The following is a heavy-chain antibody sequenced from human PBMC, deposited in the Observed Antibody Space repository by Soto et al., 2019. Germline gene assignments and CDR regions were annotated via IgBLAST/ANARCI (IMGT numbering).Heavy chain of an antibody. D-gene: IGHD4-17*01. CDR3: AKHFGDYTGYYFDY. V-gene: IGHV3-30*18. J-gene: IGHJ4*02. CDR1: GFTFSSYG. Sequence: GGSLRLSCAASGFTFSSYGMHWVRQAPGKGLEWVAVISYDGSNKYYADSVKGRFTISRDNSKNTLYLQMNSLRAEDTAVYYCAKHFGDYTGYYFDYWGQGTLVTVSS. CDR2: ISYDGSNK.